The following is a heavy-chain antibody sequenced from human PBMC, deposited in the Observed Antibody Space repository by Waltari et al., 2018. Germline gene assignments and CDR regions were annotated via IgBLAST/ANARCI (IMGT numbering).Heavy chain of an antibody. Sequence: EVQLVQSGAEVKKPGATVKISCKASGYTFTDYYMHWVQQAPGKGLEWMGRVDPEDGETIYAEKYKGRVTITADTSTDTAYMELSSLRSEDTAVYYCARGASPAVASADAFDIWGQGTMVTVSS. J-gene: IGHJ3*02. CDR2: VDPEDGET. CDR3: ARGASPAVASADAFDI. V-gene: IGHV1-69-2*01. CDR1: GYTFTDYY. D-gene: IGHD6-19*01.